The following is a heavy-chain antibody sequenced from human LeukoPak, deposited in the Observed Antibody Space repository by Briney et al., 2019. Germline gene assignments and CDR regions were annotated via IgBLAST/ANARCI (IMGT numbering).Heavy chain of an antibody. J-gene: IGHJ6*03. D-gene: IGHD3-16*02. Sequence: GGSLRLSCAASGFTFSSYSMNWVRQAPGKGLEWVSSISSSSSYIYYADSVKGRFTISRDNAKNSLYLQVNSLRAEDTAVYYCARCGEVITFGGVIVSHYYMDVWGKGTTVTVSS. CDR1: GFTFSSYS. CDR3: ARCGEVITFGGVIVSHYYMDV. V-gene: IGHV3-21*01. CDR2: ISSSSSYI.